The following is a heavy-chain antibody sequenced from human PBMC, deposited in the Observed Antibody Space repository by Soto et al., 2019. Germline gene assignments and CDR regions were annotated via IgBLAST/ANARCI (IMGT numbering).Heavy chain of an antibody. CDR3: ARSVAMIVVGFDY. D-gene: IGHD3-22*01. V-gene: IGHV4-31*03. CDR1: GGSISSGGYY. Sequence: PSETLSLTCTVSGGSISSGGYYWSWIRQHPGKGLEWIGYIYYSGSTYYNPSLKGRVTISVDTPKNQFSLKLSSVTAADTAVYYCARSVAMIVVGFDYWGQGTLVTVSS. J-gene: IGHJ4*02. CDR2: IYYSGST.